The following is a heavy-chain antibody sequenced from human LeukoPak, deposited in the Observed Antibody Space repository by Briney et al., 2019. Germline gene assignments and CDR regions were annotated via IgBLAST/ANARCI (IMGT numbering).Heavy chain of an antibody. CDR3: AKDVDIVVVVAAH. D-gene: IGHD2-15*01. CDR1: GFTFSSYA. J-gene: IGHJ4*02. V-gene: IGHV3-30-3*01. Sequence: TGGSLRLPCAASGFTFSSYAMHWVRQAPGKGLEWVAVISHDESNKYYADSVKGRFTISRDDSKNTLYLQMNSLRAEDTAVYYCAKDVDIVVVVAAHWGQGTLVTVSS. CDR2: ISHDESNK.